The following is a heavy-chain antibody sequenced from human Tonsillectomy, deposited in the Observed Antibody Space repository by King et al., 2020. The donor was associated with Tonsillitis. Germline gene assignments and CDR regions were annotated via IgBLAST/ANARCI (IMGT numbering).Heavy chain of an antibody. V-gene: IGHV3-15*01. CDR1: GFTFNNAW. J-gene: IGHJ4*02. Sequence: VQLVESGGGLVKPGGSLRLSCAASGFTFNNAWMSWVRQAPGKGLEWVGRIKSKTDGGTTDHAAPVKGRFTISRDDSKNTLYLQMNSLKTVDTAVYYCTTYYYDRSGYYYDYWGQGTLVTVSS. CDR2: IKSKTDGGTT. D-gene: IGHD3-22*01. CDR3: TTYYYDRSGYYYDY.